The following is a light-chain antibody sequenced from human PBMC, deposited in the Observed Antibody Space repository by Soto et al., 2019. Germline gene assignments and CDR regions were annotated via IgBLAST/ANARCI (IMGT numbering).Light chain of an antibody. V-gene: IGLV2-8*01. Sequence: QSVLTQPPSASGSPGRSVTISCTGTSSDVGGYNFVSWYQQHPGKAPKLLVYEVYKRPSGVPDRFSGSKSGNRASLTVSGLQAEDEADYYCGTWDSSLSAVVFGGGTQLTVL. CDR3: GTWDSSLSAVV. CDR2: EVY. CDR1: SSDVGGYNF. J-gene: IGLJ2*01.